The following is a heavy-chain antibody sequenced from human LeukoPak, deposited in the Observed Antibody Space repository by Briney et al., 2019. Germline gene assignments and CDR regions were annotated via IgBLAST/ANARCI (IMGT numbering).Heavy chain of an antibody. D-gene: IGHD2-15*01. Sequence: SETLSLTCGVYGGXFSGYYCSWIRQPPGKGLEWIGEINHSGSTNYNPSLKSRVTISVDTSKNQFSLKLSSVTAADTAVYYCATRGGYCSGGSCYHFDYWGQGTLVTVSS. CDR2: INHSGST. V-gene: IGHV4-34*01. CDR1: GGXFSGYY. CDR3: ATRGGYCSGGSCYHFDY. J-gene: IGHJ4*02.